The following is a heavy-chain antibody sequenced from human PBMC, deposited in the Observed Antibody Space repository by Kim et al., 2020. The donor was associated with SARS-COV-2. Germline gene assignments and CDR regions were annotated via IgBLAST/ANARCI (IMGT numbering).Heavy chain of an antibody. D-gene: IGHD6-13*01. J-gene: IGHJ6*02. V-gene: IGHV4-31*02. Sequence: PSLKSRVTISVDPSKNQFSLKLSSVTAADTAVYYCARVAAAGYYYYGMDVWGQGTTVTVSS. CDR3: ARVAAAGYYYYGMDV.